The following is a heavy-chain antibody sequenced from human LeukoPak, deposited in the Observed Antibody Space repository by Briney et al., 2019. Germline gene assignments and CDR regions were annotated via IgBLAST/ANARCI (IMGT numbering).Heavy chain of an antibody. CDR3: ARVGGYQGWFDP. V-gene: IGHV1-2*02. D-gene: IGHD2-15*01. J-gene: IGHJ5*02. Sequence: ASVKVSCKASGYTFTGYYMHWVRQAPGQGLEWMGWINPNSGGTNYAQKFQGRVTMTRDTSISTAYMELRSLRSDDTAVYYCARVGGYQGWFDPWGQGTLVTVSS. CDR1: GYTFTGYY. CDR2: INPNSGGT.